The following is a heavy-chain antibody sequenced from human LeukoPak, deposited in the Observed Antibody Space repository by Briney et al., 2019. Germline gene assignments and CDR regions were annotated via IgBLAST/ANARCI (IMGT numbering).Heavy chain of an antibody. CDR1: GGSISSYY. CDR2: IYYSGST. J-gene: IGHJ4*02. V-gene: IGHV4-59*08. D-gene: IGHD5-24*01. CDR3: ARRDGYLFDY. Sequence: SETLSLTCTVSGGSISSYYWSWIRQPPGKGLEWIGYIYYSGSTNYNPSLKSRVTISVDTSKNQFSLKLSSVTAADTAVYYCARRDGYLFDYWGQGTLVTVSS.